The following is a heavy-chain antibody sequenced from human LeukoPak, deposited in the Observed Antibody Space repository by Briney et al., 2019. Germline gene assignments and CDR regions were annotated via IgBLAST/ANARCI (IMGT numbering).Heavy chain of an antibody. V-gene: IGHV3-7*03. CDR1: GFTFSSYW. CDR2: IKQDGSEK. J-gene: IGHJ3*02. Sequence: GGSLRLSCAASGFTFSSYWMRWVRQAPGKGLEWVANIKQDGSEKYYVDSVKGRFTISRDNAKNSLYLQMNSLRAEDTAVYYCARLGFLTGYYNDAFDIWGQGTMVTVSS. CDR3: ARLGFLTGYYNDAFDI. D-gene: IGHD3-9*01.